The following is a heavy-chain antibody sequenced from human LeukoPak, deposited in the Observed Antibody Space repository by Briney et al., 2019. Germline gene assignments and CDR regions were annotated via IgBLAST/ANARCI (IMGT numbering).Heavy chain of an antibody. J-gene: IGHJ2*01. CDR1: GGSIRSSYYY. CDR3: ARGSRKGWYFDL. Sequence: SETLSLTCTASGGSIRSSYYYWGWIRQPPGKGLEWIGSIYDSGSTYYNPSLKSRVTISVDTSKNQFSLKLNSVTAADTAVYYCARGSRKGWYFDLWGRGTLVTVSS. V-gene: IGHV4-39*01. CDR2: IYDSGST.